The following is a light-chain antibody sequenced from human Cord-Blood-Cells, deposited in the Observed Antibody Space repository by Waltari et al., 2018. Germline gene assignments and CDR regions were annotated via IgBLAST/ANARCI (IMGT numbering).Light chain of an antibody. Sequence: QSVLTQPPSASGTPGQRVTISCSGSSSNIGSNYVYWYQQLPGTGPKLLIYRNNQRPSGVPDRCSGAKSGTSASLAISGLRSEDEADYYCAAWDDSLSGRGVFGTGTKVTVL. CDR3: AAWDDSLSGRGV. CDR2: RNN. CDR1: SSNIGSNY. J-gene: IGLJ1*01. V-gene: IGLV1-47*01.